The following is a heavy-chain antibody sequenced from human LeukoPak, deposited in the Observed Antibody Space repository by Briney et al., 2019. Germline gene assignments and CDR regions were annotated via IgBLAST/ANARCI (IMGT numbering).Heavy chain of an antibody. CDR3: ARELVQLWLLPTDY. V-gene: IGHV3-30*04. J-gene: IGHJ4*02. D-gene: IGHD5-18*01. CDR2: ISYDGSNK. CDR1: GFTFSSYA. Sequence: PGGSLRLSCAASGFTFSSYAMHWVRQAPGKGLEWVAVISYDGSNKYYADSVKGRFTISRDNSKNTLYLQMNSLRAEDTAVYYCARELVQLWLLPTDYWGQGTLVTVSS.